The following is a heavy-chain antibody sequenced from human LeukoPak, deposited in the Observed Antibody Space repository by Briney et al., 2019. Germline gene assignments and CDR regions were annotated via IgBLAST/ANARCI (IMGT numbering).Heavy chain of an antibody. J-gene: IGHJ3*02. V-gene: IGHV3-30*02. CDR3: AKQGRIAASKAYVEDAFDI. D-gene: IGHD6-25*01. CDR2: IRYDGSNK. Sequence: PGGSLRLSCAASGFTFSSYGMHWVRQAPGKGLEWVAFIRYDGSNKYYADSVKGRFTISRDNSKNTLYLQMNSLRAEDTAVYYCAKQGRIAASKAYVEDAFDIWGQGTMVTVSS. CDR1: GFTFSSYG.